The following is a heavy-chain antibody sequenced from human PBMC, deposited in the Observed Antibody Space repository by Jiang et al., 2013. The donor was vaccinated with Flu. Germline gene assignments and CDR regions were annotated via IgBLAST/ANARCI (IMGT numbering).Heavy chain of an antibody. V-gene: IGHV6-1*01. J-gene: IGHJ3*02. Sequence: SSNSAAWNWIRQSPSRGLEWLGRTYYRSKWYNDYAVSVKSRITINPDTSKNQFSLQLNSVTPEDTAVYYCARENDYGDYAAHAFDIWGQGTMVTVSS. CDR3: ARENDYGDYAAHAFDI. CDR1: SSNSAA. D-gene: IGHD4-17*01. CDR2: TYYRSKWYN.